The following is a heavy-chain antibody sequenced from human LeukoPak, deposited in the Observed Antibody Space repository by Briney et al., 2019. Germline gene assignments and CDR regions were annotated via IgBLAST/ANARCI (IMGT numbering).Heavy chain of an antibody. J-gene: IGHJ6*02. Sequence: QPGGSLRLSCAASGFTFSSYGMHWVRQAPGKGLEWVAVISYDGSNKYYADSVKGRFTISRDNSKNTLYLQMNSLRAEDTAVYYCAKESGYSSGWYARYYYYGMDVWGQGTTVTVSS. V-gene: IGHV3-30*18. CDR3: AKESGYSSGWYARYYYYGMDV. CDR1: GFTFSSYG. D-gene: IGHD6-19*01. CDR2: ISYDGSNK.